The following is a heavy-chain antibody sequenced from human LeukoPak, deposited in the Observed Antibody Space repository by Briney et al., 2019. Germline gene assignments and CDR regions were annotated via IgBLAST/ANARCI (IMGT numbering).Heavy chain of an antibody. CDR2: IIPILGTA. Sequence: GASVKVSCKASGGTFSSYAISWVRQAPGQGLEWMGGIIPILGTANYAQKFQGRVTITADESTSTAYMELSSLRSEDTAVYYCARGKTYGDYFFDYWGQGTLVTVSS. CDR1: GGTFSSYA. V-gene: IGHV1-69*13. D-gene: IGHD4-17*01. CDR3: ARGKTYGDYFFDY. J-gene: IGHJ4*02.